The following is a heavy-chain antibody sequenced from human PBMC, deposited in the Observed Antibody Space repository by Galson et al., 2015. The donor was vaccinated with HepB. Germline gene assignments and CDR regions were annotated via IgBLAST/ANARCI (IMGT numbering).Heavy chain of an antibody. D-gene: IGHD3-16*02. CDR3: ATTLLRGSDYVWGSYRKDAFDI. J-gene: IGHJ3*02. CDR2: FDPEDGET. Sequence: SVKVSCKVSGYTLTELSMHWVRQAPGKGLEWMGGFDPEDGETNYAQKFQGRVTMTEDTSTDTAYMELSSLRSEDTAVYYCATTLLRGSDYVWGSYRKDAFDIWGQGTMVTVSS. V-gene: IGHV1-24*01. CDR1: GYTLTELS.